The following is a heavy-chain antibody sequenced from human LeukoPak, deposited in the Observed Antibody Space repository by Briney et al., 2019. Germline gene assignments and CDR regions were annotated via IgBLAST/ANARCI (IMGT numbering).Heavy chain of an antibody. CDR2: IDTSGTYI. D-gene: IGHD3-10*01. CDR3: ARGRSITLLRGVAMSDGFDI. V-gene: IGHV3-21*01. J-gene: IGHJ3*02. Sequence: GGSLRLSCAAPGFTFSTYSMNWVRQAPGKGLEWVSFIDTSGTYIYYGESMKGRFTISRDNAKNSLYLQMNGLRAEDTAVYYCARGRSITLLRGVAMSDGFDIWGRGTMVAVSS. CDR1: GFTFSTYS.